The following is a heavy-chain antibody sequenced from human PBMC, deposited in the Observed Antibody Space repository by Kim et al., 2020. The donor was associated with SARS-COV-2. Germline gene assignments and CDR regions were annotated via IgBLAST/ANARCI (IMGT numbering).Heavy chain of an antibody. CDR1: GFTFSSYS. J-gene: IGHJ6*02. CDR2: ISSSSSYI. CDR3: ARADGIRDYGMDV. Sequence: GGSLRLSCAASGFTFSSYSMNWVRQAPGKGLEWVSSISSSSSYIYYADSVKGRFTISRDNAKNSLYLQMNSLRAEDTAVYYCARADGIRDYGMDVWGQGTTVTVSS. V-gene: IGHV3-21*01. D-gene: IGHD3-10*01.